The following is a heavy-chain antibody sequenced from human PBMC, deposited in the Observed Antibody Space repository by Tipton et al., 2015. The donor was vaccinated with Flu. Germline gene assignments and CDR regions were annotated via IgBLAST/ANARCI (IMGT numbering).Heavy chain of an antibody. Sequence: SLRLSCAASGFTFSSYSMNWVRQAPGKGLEWVSSISSSSSYIYYADSVKGRFTISRDNAKNSLYLQMNSLRAEDTAVYYCARGGGFWSGYYMDVWGKGTTVTVSS. V-gene: IGHV3-21*04. CDR1: GFTFSSYS. CDR2: ISSSSSYI. CDR3: ARGGGFWSGYYMDV. D-gene: IGHD3-3*01. J-gene: IGHJ6*03.